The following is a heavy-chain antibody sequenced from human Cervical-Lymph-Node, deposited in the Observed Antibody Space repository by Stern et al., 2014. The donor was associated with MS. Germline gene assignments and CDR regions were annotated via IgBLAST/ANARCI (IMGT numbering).Heavy chain of an antibody. Sequence: VQLVESGAEVKKPGSSVKVSCKASGGTFSSYAISWVRQAPGQGLEWMGGILPIFGTANYAQKFQGRVTITADESTSTAYMELSSLRSEDTAVYYCARARYSSGWSPPYYFDYWGQGTLVTVSS. D-gene: IGHD6-19*01. V-gene: IGHV1-69*01. CDR3: ARARYSSGWSPPYYFDY. CDR2: ILPIFGTA. J-gene: IGHJ4*02. CDR1: GGTFSSYA.